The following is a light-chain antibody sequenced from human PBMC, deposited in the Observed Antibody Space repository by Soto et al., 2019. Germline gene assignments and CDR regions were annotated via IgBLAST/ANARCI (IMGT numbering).Light chain of an antibody. CDR3: QHYHGWPIT. J-gene: IGKJ5*01. V-gene: IGKV3-15*01. CDR1: QSVSSH. Sequence: EIVLTQSPGTLSLSPGEVATVSFRASQSVSSHLAFYQHKPGQAPRLLFYDASTRATGIPARFSGSGSGTEFTLTISSLQSEDFAVYYCQHYHGWPITFGQGTRLEIK. CDR2: DAS.